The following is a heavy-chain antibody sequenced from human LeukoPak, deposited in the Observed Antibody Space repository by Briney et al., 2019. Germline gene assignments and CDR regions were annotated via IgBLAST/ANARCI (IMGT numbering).Heavy chain of an antibody. D-gene: IGHD2-8*01. CDR1: GFTFSSYT. Sequence: GGSLRLSRAASGFTFSSYTMNWVRQAPGRGLEWVSSISSGSSYKYFADSEKGRFTISRDNAKNSLYLQMNSLRADDTAVYYCARVHELYRDYWGQGTLVTVSS. V-gene: IGHV3-21*06. J-gene: IGHJ4*02. CDR2: ISSGSSYK. CDR3: ARVHELYRDY.